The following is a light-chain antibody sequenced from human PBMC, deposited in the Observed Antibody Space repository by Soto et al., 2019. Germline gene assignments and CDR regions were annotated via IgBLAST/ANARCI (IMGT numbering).Light chain of an antibody. CDR1: QSVTTY. J-gene: IGKJ1*01. V-gene: IGKV3-11*01. CDR2: DVS. CDR3: QQRSNWPWT. Sequence: EILLTQSPGTLSSSPGERATLSCRASQSVTTYLAWYQQKPGQAPRLLIYDVSNRATGIPARFSGSGSGTDFTLTISSLEPEDVAIYYCQQRSNWPWTFGQGTKVDIK.